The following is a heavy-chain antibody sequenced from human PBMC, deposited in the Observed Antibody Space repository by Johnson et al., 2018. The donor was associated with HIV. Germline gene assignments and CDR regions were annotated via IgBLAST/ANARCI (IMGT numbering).Heavy chain of an antibody. CDR1: GFTFDDYA. CDR2: INWNGGST. CDR3: AAGFCPASSVLELGDNVRGLLGLRWAM. J-gene: IGHJ1*01. V-gene: IGHV3-9*01. D-gene: IGHD6-13*01. Sequence: VQLVESGGGLVQPGRSLRLSCAASGFTFDDYAMHWVRQAPGKGLAWVSGINWNGGSTGFADSVKGRVTISRDNAKNSMYLQMNVLLCKRARFSSIAAGFCPASSVLELGDNVRGLLGLRWAMWG.